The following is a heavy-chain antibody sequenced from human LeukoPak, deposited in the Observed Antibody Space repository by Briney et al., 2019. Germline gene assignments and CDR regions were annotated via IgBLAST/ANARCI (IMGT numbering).Heavy chain of an antibody. V-gene: IGHV4-34*01. CDR2: INHSGST. CDR3: ARVGWFGEFYYYYYYMDV. Sequence: SETLSLTCAVYGGSFSDYYWSWIRQPPGKGLEWIGEINHSGSTNYHPSLKSRVTISVDTSKNQFSLKLSSVTAADTAVYYCARVGWFGEFYYYYYYMDVWGKGTTVTISS. CDR1: GGSFSDYY. J-gene: IGHJ6*03. D-gene: IGHD3-10*01.